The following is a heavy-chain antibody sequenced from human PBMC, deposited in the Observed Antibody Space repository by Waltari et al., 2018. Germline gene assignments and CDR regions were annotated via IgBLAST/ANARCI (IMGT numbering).Heavy chain of an antibody. CDR2: ISGSGGST. CDR1: GFTFSSYA. V-gene: IGHV3-23*04. CDR3: AKDGRSTPLLRDY. Sequence: EVQLVESGGGLVQPGGSLRLSCAASGFTFSSYAMSWVRQAPGKGLAWVSAISGSGGSTYYAYSVKGRFTISRDNSKNTLYLQMNSLRAEDTAVYYCAKDGRSTPLLRDYWGQGTLVTVSS. J-gene: IGHJ4*02. D-gene: IGHD2-15*01.